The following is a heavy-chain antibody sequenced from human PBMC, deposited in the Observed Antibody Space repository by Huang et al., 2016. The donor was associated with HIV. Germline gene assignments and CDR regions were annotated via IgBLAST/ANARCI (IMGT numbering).Heavy chain of an antibody. CDR1: GFSITTDGAG. J-gene: IGHJ4*02. V-gene: IGHV2-5*02. D-gene: IGHD3-3*01. CDR3: AHRQTYDFCSGSFDS. Sequence: QITLKESGPTLVKPTQTLTLTCTFSGFSITTDGAGVGWIRQPPGKALEWLALIFWDDDKRYSPSLKNRLSITKDTSKNQVVLTMTNMDPVDTATYFCAHRQTYDFCSGSFDSWGQGTLVTVSS. CDR2: IFWDDDK.